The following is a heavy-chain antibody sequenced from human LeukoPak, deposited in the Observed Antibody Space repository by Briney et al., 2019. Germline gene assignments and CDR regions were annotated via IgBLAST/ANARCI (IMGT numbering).Heavy chain of an antibody. Sequence: PSETLSLTCTVSGYSISSGYHWGWIRQPPGKGLEWIGTIYHSGSTYYNPSLKSRVTISVDTSKNQFSLKLSSVTAADTAVYYCARDRGGSSGFYYFDYWGQGTLVTVSS. CDR2: IYHSGST. V-gene: IGHV4-38-2*02. CDR1: GYSISSGYH. J-gene: IGHJ4*02. CDR3: ARDRGGSSGFYYFDY. D-gene: IGHD6-19*01.